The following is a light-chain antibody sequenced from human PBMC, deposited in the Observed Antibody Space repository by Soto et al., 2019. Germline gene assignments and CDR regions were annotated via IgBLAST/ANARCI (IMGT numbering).Light chain of an antibody. CDR1: SSDVGGYNY. CDR2: EVS. J-gene: IGLJ1*01. CDR3: SSYAASTYV. V-gene: IGLV2-8*01. Sequence: QSALTQPPSASGSPGQSVTISCTGTSSDVGGYNYVSWYQQHPGKAPKLIIYEVSKRPSGVPDRFSGSKSGNTASLTVSGLQTEDEADYYSSSYAASTYVFGTGTKVTVL.